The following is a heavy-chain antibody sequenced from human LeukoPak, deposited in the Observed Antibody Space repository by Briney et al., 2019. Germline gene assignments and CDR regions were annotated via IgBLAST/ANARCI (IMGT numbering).Heavy chain of an antibody. CDR3: ARGDIQLWGIDY. CDR1: GLRFTNYA. D-gene: IGHD5-18*01. V-gene: IGHV3-23*01. Sequence: GGSLRLSCAASGLRFTNYAMSWVRRAPGKGLECVSVISGSGGSTNYADSVKGRFTISRDNSKNTLYLQMNSLRAEDTAVYYCARGDIQLWGIDYWGQGTLVTVSS. CDR2: ISGSGGST. J-gene: IGHJ4*02.